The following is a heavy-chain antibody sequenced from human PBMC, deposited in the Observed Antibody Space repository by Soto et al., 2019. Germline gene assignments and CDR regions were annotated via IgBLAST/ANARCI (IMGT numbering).Heavy chain of an antibody. CDR2: IIPIFGTA. CDR3: ARLVRGLVPSDYSYGMAV. D-gene: IGHD6-19*01. J-gene: IGHJ6*02. CDR1: GGTFSSYA. V-gene: IGHV1-69*19. Sequence: QVQLVQSGAEVKKPGSSVKVSCKASGGTFSSYAISWVRQAPGQGLEWMGGIIPIFGTANYAQKFQGRVTITANQSTSTAYMELSSLRSEDTAVYYCARLVRGLVPSDYSYGMAVWGQGTTVTVSS.